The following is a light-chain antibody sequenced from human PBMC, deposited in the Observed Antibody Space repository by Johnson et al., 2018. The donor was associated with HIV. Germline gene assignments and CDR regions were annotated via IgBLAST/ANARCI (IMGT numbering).Light chain of an antibody. CDR2: ENN. CDR3: GTWDSRRGV. V-gene: IGLV1-51*02. CDR1: SSNIGNNY. J-gene: IGLJ1*01. Sequence: VLTQPPSVSAAPGQKVTISCSGSSSNIGNNYVSWYQQLPGTAPKLLIYENNKRPSGIPDRFSGSKSGTSATLGITGLQTGDEADYYCGTWDSRRGVFGTGTKVTVL.